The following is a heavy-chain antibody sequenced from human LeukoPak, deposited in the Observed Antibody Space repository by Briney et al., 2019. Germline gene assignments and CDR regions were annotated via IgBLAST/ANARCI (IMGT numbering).Heavy chain of an antibody. Sequence: PSETLSLTCAVYGGSFSGYYWSWIRQPPGKGLEWIGEINHSGSTNYNPSLKSRVTMSVDTSKNQFSLKLSSVTAADTAVYYCARGLAAAGQAFDYWGQGTLVTVSS. CDR3: ARGLAAAGQAFDY. V-gene: IGHV4-34*01. J-gene: IGHJ4*02. CDR2: INHSGST. D-gene: IGHD6-13*01. CDR1: GGSFSGYY.